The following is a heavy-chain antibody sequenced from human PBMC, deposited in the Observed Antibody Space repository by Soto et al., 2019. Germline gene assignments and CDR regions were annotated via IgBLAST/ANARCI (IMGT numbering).Heavy chain of an antibody. Sequence: EVQPLESGGGLVQPGGSLRLSCAASGFTFSSYAMSWVRQAPGKGLEWVSAISGSGGSTYYADSVKGRFTISRDNSKNTLYLQMNSLRAEDTAVYYCAKEGVTGTTNYYYYMDVWGKGTTVTVSS. J-gene: IGHJ6*03. CDR2: ISGSGGST. D-gene: IGHD1-7*01. CDR3: AKEGVTGTTNYYYYMDV. V-gene: IGHV3-23*01. CDR1: GFTFSSYA.